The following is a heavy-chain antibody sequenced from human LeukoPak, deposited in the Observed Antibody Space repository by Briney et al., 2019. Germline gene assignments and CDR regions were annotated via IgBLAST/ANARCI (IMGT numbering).Heavy chain of an antibody. J-gene: IGHJ3*01. CDR1: GFTFSSYA. CDR2: IGRGTSNI. D-gene: IGHD2-21*01. Sequence: GGSLRLSCAASGFTFSSYAMNWVRQAPGQGLEWVSSIGRGTSNIYYADSVKGRFTISRDNAKNSLYLQMNSLRAEDTAVYYCASMWCWGQGTMVTVSS. CDR3: ASMWC. V-gene: IGHV3-21*01.